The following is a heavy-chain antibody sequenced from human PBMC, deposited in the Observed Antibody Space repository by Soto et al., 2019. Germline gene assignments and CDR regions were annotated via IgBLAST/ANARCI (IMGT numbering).Heavy chain of an antibody. J-gene: IGHJ4*02. D-gene: IGHD1-1*01. CDR1: GFTFSSYT. CDR2: FVSSTGST. CDR3: ATRHTTVPTPANYFDY. Sequence: PGGSLRLSCAASGFTFSSYTMNWVRQAPGKGLEWVSTFVSSTGSTFYADSVEGRFTISKDDSKNTLYLQMNSLRAEDTAVYYCATRHTTVPTPANYFDYWGQGTLVTVSS. V-gene: IGHV3-23*01.